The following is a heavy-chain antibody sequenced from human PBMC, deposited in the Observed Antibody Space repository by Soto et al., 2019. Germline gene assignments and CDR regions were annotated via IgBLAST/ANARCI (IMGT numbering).Heavy chain of an antibody. CDR2: IHQSGST. J-gene: IGHJ4*02. Sequence: QVQLQESGPGLVRPSGTVSLTCAVSGLSISSDNWWSWVRQPPGKGLEWIGEIHQSGSTNYNPSLKSRGNMSVVPSKDLFSLTLNSVTAADTAFYYCARDQGSHPGDWGQGTLVSVSS. CDR1: GLSISSDNW. CDR3: ARDQGSHPGD. V-gene: IGHV4-4*02. D-gene: IGHD6-13*01.